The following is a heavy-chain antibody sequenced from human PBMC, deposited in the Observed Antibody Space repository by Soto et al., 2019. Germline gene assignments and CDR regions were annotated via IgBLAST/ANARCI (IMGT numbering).Heavy chain of an antibody. CDR3: ASAGGSSSSGTGWFDP. CDR2: IYYSGST. J-gene: IGHJ5*02. D-gene: IGHD6-6*01. CDR1: GGSISSGGYY. V-gene: IGHV4-31*03. Sequence: QVQLQESGPGLVKPSQTLSLTCTVSGGSISSGGYYWSWIRQHPGKGLEWIGYIYYSGSTYYNPSLKSRVTISADTSKNQFSLKPSSVTAADTAVYYCASAGGSSSSGTGWFDPWGQGTLVTVSS.